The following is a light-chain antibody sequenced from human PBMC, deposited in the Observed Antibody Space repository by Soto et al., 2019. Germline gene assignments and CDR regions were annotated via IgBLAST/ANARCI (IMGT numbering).Light chain of an antibody. V-gene: IGKV1-39*01. Sequence: DIQMTQSPSSLSASVGDRVTITCRASQSISRYLNWYQHKAGKAPNLLIYGASNLLSGVPSRFSGSGSGTDFTLTISDLQPEDFATYFCQQCNSKPYTFGQGTKLEIK. CDR3: QQCNSKPYT. J-gene: IGKJ2*01. CDR2: GAS. CDR1: QSISRY.